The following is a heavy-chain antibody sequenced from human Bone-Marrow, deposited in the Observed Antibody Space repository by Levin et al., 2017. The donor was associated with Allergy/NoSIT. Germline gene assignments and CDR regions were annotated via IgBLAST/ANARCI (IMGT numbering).Heavy chain of an antibody. J-gene: IGHJ4*02. V-gene: IGHV3-30*18. CDR1: GFTLSDYD. CDR2: ISYHGRNT. D-gene: IGHD1-20*01. CDR3: AKDLGLRRYDWLFYFDH. Sequence: GESLKISCAASGFTLSDYDIHWVRQAPGKGLEWLAVISYHGRNTYYADSVKGRFTVSRDTSKNTVFLQMSSLREDDTAVYYCAKDLGLRRYDWLFYFDHWGQGVRLTVSS.